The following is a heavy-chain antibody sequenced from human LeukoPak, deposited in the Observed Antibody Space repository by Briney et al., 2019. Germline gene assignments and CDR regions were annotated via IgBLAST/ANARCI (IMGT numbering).Heavy chain of an antibody. CDR1: GFTVSSNY. J-gene: IGHJ4*02. CDR3: ARHWVVTYFDY. Sequence: GGSLRLSCAASGFTVSSNYMSWVRQAPGKGLEWVSVIYSGGSTYYADSVKGRFTISRDNSKNTLCLQMNSLRAEDTAVYYCARHWVVTYFDYWGQGTLVTVSS. D-gene: IGHD2-15*01. CDR2: IYSGGST. V-gene: IGHV3-66*04.